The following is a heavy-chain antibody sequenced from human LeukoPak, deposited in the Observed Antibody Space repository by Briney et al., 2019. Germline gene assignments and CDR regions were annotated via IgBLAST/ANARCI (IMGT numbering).Heavy chain of an antibody. V-gene: IGHV4-61*01. Sequence: SETLSLTCTVSGDSVSSGSYYWSWIRQPPGKGLEWIGYIYYSASTNYNPSLKSRVTISVDTSRNQFSLKLSSVTAADTAVFHCARMQAWVGDTTGPRGFDFWGQGTLVTVSS. D-gene: IGHD1-26*01. CDR1: GDSVSSGSYY. CDR2: IYYSAST. J-gene: IGHJ4*02. CDR3: ARMQAWVGDTTGPRGFDF.